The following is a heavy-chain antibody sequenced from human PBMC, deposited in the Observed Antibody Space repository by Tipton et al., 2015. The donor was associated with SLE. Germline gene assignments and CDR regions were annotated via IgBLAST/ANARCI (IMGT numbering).Heavy chain of an antibody. CDR1: GFTFSSYW. CDR2: IKQDGSEK. V-gene: IGHV3-7*01. J-gene: IGHJ6*03. Sequence: SLRLSCAASGFTFSSYWMSWVRQAPGKGLEWVANIKQDGSEKYYVDSVKGRFTISRDNAKNSLYLQMNSLRAEDTAVYYCARRITYYYYCMDVWGNGTTVAVSS. CDR3: ARRITYYYYCMDV.